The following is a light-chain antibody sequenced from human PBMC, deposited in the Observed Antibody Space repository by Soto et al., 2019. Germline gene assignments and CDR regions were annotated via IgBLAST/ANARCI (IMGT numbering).Light chain of an antibody. CDR3: QQSYSTPIT. CDR1: QSISSS. Sequence: DIQMTHSPSSLSASVGDRVTITCRASQSISSSLSWYLQKPGKAPNLLIYAASSLQSGVPSRFSGSGSGTDFSLTISSLQPEDFATYYCQQSYSTPITFGQGTRLEIK. V-gene: IGKV1-39*01. J-gene: IGKJ5*01. CDR2: AAS.